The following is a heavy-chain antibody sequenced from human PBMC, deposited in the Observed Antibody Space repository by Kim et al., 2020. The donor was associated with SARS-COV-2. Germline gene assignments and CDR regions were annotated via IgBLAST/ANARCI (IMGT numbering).Heavy chain of an antibody. J-gene: IGHJ4*02. CDR2: IKQDGSDK. Sequence: GGSLRLSCAASGFTFSNYWMGWVRQAPGQGLEWVANIKQDGSDKYYVNSVKGRFTTYRDNAKNSLYLEMNSLRADDAALDYCAREFHAGAGIRYFDYWGQGTLVTVSS. CDR3: AREFHAGAGIRYFDY. V-gene: IGHV3-7*03. D-gene: IGHD6-13*01. CDR1: GFTFSNYW.